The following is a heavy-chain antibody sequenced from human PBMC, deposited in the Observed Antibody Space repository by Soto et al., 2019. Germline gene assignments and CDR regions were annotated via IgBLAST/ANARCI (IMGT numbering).Heavy chain of an antibody. J-gene: IGHJ6*02. CDR3: ARDRYDSSGYLWYYGMDV. Sequence: GGSLRLSCAASGFTFSSYEMNWVRQAPGKGLEWVSYISSSGSTIYYADSVKGRFTISRDNAKNSLYLQMNSLRAEDTAVYYCARDRYDSSGYLWYYGMDVWGQGTRSPSP. D-gene: IGHD3-22*01. CDR1: GFTFSSYE. CDR2: ISSSGSTI. V-gene: IGHV3-48*03.